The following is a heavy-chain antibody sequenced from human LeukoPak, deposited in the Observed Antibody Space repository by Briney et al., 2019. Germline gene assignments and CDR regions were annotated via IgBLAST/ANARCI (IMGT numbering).Heavy chain of an antibody. J-gene: IGHJ4*02. D-gene: IGHD5-12*01. CDR1: GFTFSSYA. V-gene: IGHV3-23*01. CDR2: ISGSGGST. CDR3: ARESLRWTYDY. Sequence: GGSLRLSCVASGFTFSSYAMSWVRQAPGKGLEWVSAISGSGGSTYYADSVKGRFTISRDNAKNSLYLQMNSLRAEDTAVYYCARESLRWTYDYWGQGTLVTVSS.